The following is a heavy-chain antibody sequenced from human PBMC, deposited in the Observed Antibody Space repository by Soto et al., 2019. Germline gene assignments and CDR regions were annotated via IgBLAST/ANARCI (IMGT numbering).Heavy chain of an antibody. J-gene: IGHJ4*02. CDR1: GFTFSNYA. CDR2: ISGSGTNR. V-gene: IGHV3-23*01. CDR3: AKGRFSCTNGVCYFFDY. D-gene: IGHD2-8*01. Sequence: EVQLLESGGGLVQPGGSLRLSCAASGFTFSNYAMNWVRQAPGKGLEWVSTISGSGTNRYYADSVKGRFTISRDTSDNTLYLQTNSLRAEDTAVYYCAKGRFSCTNGVCYFFDYWGQGTLVTVSS.